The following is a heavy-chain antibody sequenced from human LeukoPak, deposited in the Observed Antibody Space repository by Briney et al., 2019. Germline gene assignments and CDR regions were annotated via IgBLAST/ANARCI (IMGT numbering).Heavy chain of an antibody. V-gene: IGHV3-48*03. CDR3: AKNRLGFWSGYSLNWFDP. Sequence: PGGSLRLSCAASGFTFSSYEMNWVRQAPGKGREWVSYISSSGSTIYYADSVKGRFIISRDNAKNSLYLQMNSLGAEDTAVYYCAKNRLGFWSGYSLNWFDPWGQGTLVTVSS. CDR1: GFTFSSYE. J-gene: IGHJ5*01. D-gene: IGHD3-3*01. CDR2: ISSSGSTI.